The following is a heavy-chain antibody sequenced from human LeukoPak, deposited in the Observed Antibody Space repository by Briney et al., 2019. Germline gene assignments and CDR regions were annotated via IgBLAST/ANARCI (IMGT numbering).Heavy chain of an antibody. CDR1: GFTFSSFA. V-gene: IGHV3-23*01. J-gene: IGHJ4*02. CDR3: AREVAQFDY. CDR2: ISGSGGTT. Sequence: GGSLRLSCAVSGFTFSSFALSWVRQAPGKGLEWVSAISGSGGTTHYADSVKGRFTISSDNSKNTLYMQMNSLRAEDTAVYYCAREVAQFDYWGQGALVTVSS. D-gene: IGHD5-12*01.